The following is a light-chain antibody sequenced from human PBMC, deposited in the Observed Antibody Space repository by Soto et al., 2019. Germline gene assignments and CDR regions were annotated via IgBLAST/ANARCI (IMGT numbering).Light chain of an antibody. CDR3: QQYNTYSGT. Sequence: DIQMTQSPATLSASVGDRVTITCRASQSITTWLAWYQQKPGKAPNLLIYDASTLESWVPSRFSGSGSGTDFTLTINSLQPDDVATYYCQQYNTYSGTFGQGTKVEIK. CDR2: DAS. V-gene: IGKV1-5*01. CDR1: QSITTW. J-gene: IGKJ1*01.